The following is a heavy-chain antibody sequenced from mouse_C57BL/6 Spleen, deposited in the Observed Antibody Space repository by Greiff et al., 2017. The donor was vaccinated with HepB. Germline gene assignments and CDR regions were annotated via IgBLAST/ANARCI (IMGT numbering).Heavy chain of an antibody. V-gene: IGHV3-6*01. CDR2: ISYDGSN. Sequence: VQLVESGPGLVKPSQSLSLTCSVTGYSITSGYYWNWIRQFPGNKLEWMGYISYDGSNNYNPSLKNRISITRDTSKNQFFLKLNSVTTEDTATYYCARASLRFDYWGQGTTLTVSS. D-gene: IGHD1-2*01. CDR3: ARASLRFDY. J-gene: IGHJ2*01. CDR1: GYSITSGYY.